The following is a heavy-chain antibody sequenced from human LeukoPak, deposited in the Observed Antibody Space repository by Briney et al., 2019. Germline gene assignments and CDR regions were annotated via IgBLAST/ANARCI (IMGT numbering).Heavy chain of an antibody. CDR2: ISGGTT. Sequence: GGSLRLSCTASGFTFGDYLMSWFRQAPGQGLEWIGFISGGTTEYAASVKGRFTISRDDSTSIANLQMNSLTTEDIAVYYCSRGSGWLSVYWGQGTLVTVSS. D-gene: IGHD6-19*01. J-gene: IGHJ4*02. V-gene: IGHV3-49*03. CDR3: SRGSGWLSVY. CDR1: GFTFGDYL.